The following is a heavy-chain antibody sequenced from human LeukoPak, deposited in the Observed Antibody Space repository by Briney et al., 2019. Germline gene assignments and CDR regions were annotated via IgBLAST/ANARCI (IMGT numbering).Heavy chain of an antibody. CDR1: GFTFSSYA. D-gene: IGHD6-19*01. V-gene: IGHV3-23*01. J-gene: IGHJ4*02. Sequence: PGGSLRLSCAASGFTFSSYAMSWVRQAPGKGLEWASAISGSGGSTYYADSVKGRFTISRDNSKNTLYLQMNSLRAEDTAVYYCAKDTILLRYSSGWYDYWGQGTLVTVSS. CDR2: ISGSGGST. CDR3: AKDTILLRYSSGWYDY.